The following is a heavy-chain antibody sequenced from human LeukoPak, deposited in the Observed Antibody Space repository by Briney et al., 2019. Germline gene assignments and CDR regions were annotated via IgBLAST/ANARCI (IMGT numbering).Heavy chain of an antibody. CDR3: ASADVG. D-gene: IGHD3-16*01. CDR2: ITGSSRSI. V-gene: IGHV3-48*02. J-gene: IGHJ4*02. Sequence: PGGSLSLSFAASRYRFSTYAMHWVRQAPGKGLEWLSSITGSSRSIYYADPVKGRFTISRDNAKNSLFLQMNSLRDEDTAVYYCASADVGWGPGILVTVSS. CDR1: RYRFSTYA.